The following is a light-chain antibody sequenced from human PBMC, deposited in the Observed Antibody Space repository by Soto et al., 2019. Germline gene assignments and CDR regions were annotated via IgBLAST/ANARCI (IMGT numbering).Light chain of an antibody. CDR2: EVN. CDR1: SSDVGGNDY. CDR3: CSYGFAGSDYLV. V-gene: IGLV2-8*01. J-gene: IGLJ3*02. Sequence: QSALTQPPSASGSPGQSVTTSCTGASSDVGGNDYVSWYQHHPGKVPKLMIFEVNKRPSGVPHRFSGSKSGNTASLTVSGLQAEDEADYYCCSYGFAGSDYLVFGGGTQLTVL.